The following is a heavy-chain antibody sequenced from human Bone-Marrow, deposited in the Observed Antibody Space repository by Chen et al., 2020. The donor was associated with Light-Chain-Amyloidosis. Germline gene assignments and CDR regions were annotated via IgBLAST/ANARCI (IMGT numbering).Heavy chain of an antibody. CDR3: ARTLYYYDSSGSWYFDL. D-gene: IGHD3-22*01. CDR1: GYTFTSYG. V-gene: IGHV1-18*01. CDR2: ISAYNDNT. J-gene: IGHJ2*01. Sequence: QVQLVQSGAEVKKPGASVKVSCKASGYTFTSYGISWVRQAPGQGLEWMGWISAYNDNTNYAQKLQGRVTMTTDTSTSTAYMELRSLRSDDTAVYYCARTLYYYDSSGSWYFDLWGRGTLVTVSS.